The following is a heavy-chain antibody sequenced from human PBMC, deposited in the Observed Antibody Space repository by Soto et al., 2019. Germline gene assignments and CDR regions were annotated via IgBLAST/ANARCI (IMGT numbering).Heavy chain of an antibody. J-gene: IGHJ5*02. CDR3: ARSVFP. Sequence: QVQLQESGPGLLEPSQTLALSCIVSGGSISSGDYYWSGIRQHPGKGLEWIGYSYYSGSTCYNPSLKSRVTITVDTPKNQFSLKLSSVTAADTAVYYCARSVFPWGQGTLVTVSS. CDR1: GGSISSGDYY. V-gene: IGHV4-31*03. CDR2: SYYSGST.